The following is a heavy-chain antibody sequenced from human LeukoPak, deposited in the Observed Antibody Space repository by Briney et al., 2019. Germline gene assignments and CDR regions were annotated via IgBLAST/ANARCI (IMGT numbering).Heavy chain of an antibody. J-gene: IGHJ4*02. CDR3: ARTYYYGSGSYYLDY. V-gene: IGHV4-34*01. Sequence: PSETLSLTCAVYGGSFSGYYWSWIRQPPGKGLEWIGEINHSGSTNYNPSLKSRVTISVDTSKNLFSLKLSPVTAADTAVYYCARTYYYGSGSYYLDYWGQGTLVTVSS. CDR2: INHSGST. CDR1: GGSFSGYY. D-gene: IGHD3-10*01.